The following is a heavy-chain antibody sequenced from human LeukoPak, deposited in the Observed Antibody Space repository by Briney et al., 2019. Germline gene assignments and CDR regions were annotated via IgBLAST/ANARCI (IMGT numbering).Heavy chain of an antibody. CDR1: GGSFSGYY. CDR3: ARGLGSSSWSYYYYYGMDV. Sequence: SETLSLTCAVYGGSFSGYYWSWIRQPPGKGLEWIGEINHSGSTNYNPSLKSRVTISVDTSKNQFSLKLSSVTAADTAVYYCARGLGSSSWSYYYYYGMDVWGQGTTVTASS. D-gene: IGHD6-13*01. J-gene: IGHJ6*02. CDR2: INHSGST. V-gene: IGHV4-34*01.